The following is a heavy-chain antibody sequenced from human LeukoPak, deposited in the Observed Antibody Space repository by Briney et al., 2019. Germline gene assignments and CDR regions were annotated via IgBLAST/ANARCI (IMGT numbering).Heavy chain of an antibody. CDR1: GFTFSTYG. J-gene: IGHJ6*03. V-gene: IGHV3-30*02. D-gene: IGHD6-25*01. CDR3: ARDGTLNYRSGWVYMDV. Sequence: PGGSLRLSCAASGFTFSTYGMHWVRQAPGKGLEWVSFIRYVGINKYYADSVKGRFTISRDDAQNSLYLQMNSLRVEDTAVYYCARDGTLNYRSGWVYMDVWGKGTTVTISS. CDR2: IRYVGINK.